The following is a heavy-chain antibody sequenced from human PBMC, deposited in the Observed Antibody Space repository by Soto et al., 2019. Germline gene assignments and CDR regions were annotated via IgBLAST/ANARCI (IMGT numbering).Heavy chain of an antibody. CDR3: ARRSGEDYDFWSGPLYMDV. D-gene: IGHD3-3*01. CDR1: GFTFSSYS. Sequence: GGSLRLSCAASGFTFSSYSMNWVRQAPGKGLEWVSSISSSSSYIYYADSVKGRFTISRDNAKNSLYLQMNSLRAEDTAVYYCARRSGEDYDFWSGPLYMDVWGKGTTVTVSS. V-gene: IGHV3-21*01. CDR2: ISSSSSYI. J-gene: IGHJ6*03.